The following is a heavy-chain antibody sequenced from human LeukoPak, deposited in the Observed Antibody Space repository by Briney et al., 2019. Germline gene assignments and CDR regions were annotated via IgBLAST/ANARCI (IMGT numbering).Heavy chain of an antibody. D-gene: IGHD3-10*01. CDR1: GGSFSGYY. CDR2: INHSGST. V-gene: IGHV4-34*01. Sequence: RASETLSLTCAVYGGSFSGYYWSWIRQPPGKGLEWIGEINHSGSTNYNPPLKSRVTISVDTSKNQFSLKLSSVTAADTAVYYCARGGVMVRGVPFSIRWNWFDPWGQGTLVTVSS. CDR3: ARGGVMVRGVPFSIRWNWFDP. J-gene: IGHJ5*02.